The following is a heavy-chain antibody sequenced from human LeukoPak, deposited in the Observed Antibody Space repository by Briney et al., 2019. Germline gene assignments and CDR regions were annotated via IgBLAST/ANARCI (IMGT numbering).Heavy chain of an antibody. CDR1: GGSISSGSYY. D-gene: IGHD3-22*01. J-gene: IGHJ4*02. CDR3: ARTLYDSSGYYFDC. V-gene: IGHV4-61*02. CDR2: IYTSGST. Sequence: SQTLSLTCTVSGGSISSGSYYWSWIRRPAGKGLEWIGRIYTSGSTNYNPSLKSRVTISVDTSKNQFSLKLSSVTAADTAVYYCARTLYDSSGYYFDCWGQGTLVTVSS.